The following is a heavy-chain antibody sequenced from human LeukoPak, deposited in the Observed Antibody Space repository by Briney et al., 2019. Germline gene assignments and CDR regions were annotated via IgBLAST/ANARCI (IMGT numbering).Heavy chain of an antibody. Sequence: GGSLRLSCAASGFTFSNAWMSWVRQAPGKGLEWVSVIYSGGSTYYADSVKGRFTISRDNSKNTLYLQMNSLRAEDTAVYYCARDDGIGVGADAWGQGTLVTVSS. CDR3: ARDDGIGVGADA. V-gene: IGHV3-66*01. J-gene: IGHJ5*02. CDR2: IYSGGST. D-gene: IGHD1-26*01. CDR1: GFTFSNAW.